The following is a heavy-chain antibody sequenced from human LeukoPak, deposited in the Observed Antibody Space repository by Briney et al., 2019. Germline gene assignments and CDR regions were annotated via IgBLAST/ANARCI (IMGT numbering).Heavy chain of an antibody. CDR2: INPNSGGA. Sequence: GASVKVSCKASGYTFIDYFIHWVRQAPGQGREWMGRINPNSGGAEFTQEFQGRVTMTRDTSISTTYMELSRLTSDDTALYYCARDLSSTSNWXFDXXGQGTLXXXS. D-gene: IGHD7-27*01. V-gene: IGHV1-2*06. CDR3: ARDLSSTSNWXFDX. CDR1: GYTFIDYF. J-gene: IGHJ4*02.